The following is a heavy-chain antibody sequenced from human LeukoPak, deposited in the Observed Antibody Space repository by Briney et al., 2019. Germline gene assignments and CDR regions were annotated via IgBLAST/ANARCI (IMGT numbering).Heavy chain of an antibody. V-gene: IGHV3-30-3*01. CDR3: ARETGSAVGSTDFDY. CDR2: ISYDGSNK. CDR1: GFTFICCA. Sequence: GRFLRRSCAASGFTFICCAIHWVRYAPGKGLERVAVISYDGSNKYYADSLKGRFTISRDNSKNTLYLQMNSLRAEDTAVYYCARETGSAVGSTDFDYWGQGTLVTVSS. D-gene: IGHD4-17*01. J-gene: IGHJ4*02.